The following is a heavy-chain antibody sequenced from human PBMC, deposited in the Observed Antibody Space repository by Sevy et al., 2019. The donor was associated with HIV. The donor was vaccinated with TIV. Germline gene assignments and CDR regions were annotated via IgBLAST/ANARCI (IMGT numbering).Heavy chain of an antibody. D-gene: IGHD6-19*01. CDR3: AREAGYSAGWSPGNY. V-gene: IGHV3-30*14. Sequence: GGSLRLSCAASGFTFSSHAMHWVRQAPGKGLEWVALISYDGVIKYYAESVKGRFTISRDNSKNTLYLQMNSLRADDSAVYYCAREAGYSAGWSPGNYWGQGTVVTVSS. CDR2: ISYDGVIK. J-gene: IGHJ4*02. CDR1: GFTFSSHA.